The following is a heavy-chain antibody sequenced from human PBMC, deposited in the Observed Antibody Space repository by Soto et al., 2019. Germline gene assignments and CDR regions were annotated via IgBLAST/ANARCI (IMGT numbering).Heavy chain of an antibody. CDR3: ARGSPLFMGY. Sequence: QVQLVQSGAEVKKPGASVKVSRKASGYTFTSYAMHWVRQAPGQRLEWMGWINAGNGNTKYSQKFQDRVTITRDTSASTAYMELSSLRSEDTALYYCARGSPLFMGYWGQGTLVTVSS. CDR1: GYTFTSYA. D-gene: IGHD3-10*01. J-gene: IGHJ4*02. CDR2: INAGNGNT. V-gene: IGHV1-3*01.